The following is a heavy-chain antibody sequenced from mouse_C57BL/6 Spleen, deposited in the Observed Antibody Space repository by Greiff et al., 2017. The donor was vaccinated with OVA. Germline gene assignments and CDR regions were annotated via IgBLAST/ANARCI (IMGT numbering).Heavy chain of an antibody. CDR1: GFTFSSYT. V-gene: IGHV5-9*01. D-gene: IGHD1-1*01. CDR3: ARHPLLPDAMDY. CDR2: ISGGGGNT. J-gene: IGHJ4*01. Sequence: EVQVVESGGGLVKPGGSLKLSCAASGFTFSSYTMSWVRQTPEKRLEWVATISGGGGNTYYPDSVKGRFTITRDNANNTPSLQISSLRSVYTASSYCARHPLLPDAMDYWGQGTSVTVSS.